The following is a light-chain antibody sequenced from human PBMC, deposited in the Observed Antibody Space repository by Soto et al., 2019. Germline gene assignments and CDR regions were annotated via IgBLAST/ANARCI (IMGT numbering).Light chain of an antibody. CDR3: QQRGNWPLT. Sequence: EIVLTQSLATLSLSPGEKATLSCRASQSVSSYLAWYQQKPGQGPRLLIYDASNRATGIPARFSGSGSGTDFTLTISSLEPEDFAVYYCQQRGNWPLTFGGGTKVEIK. J-gene: IGKJ4*01. V-gene: IGKV3-11*01. CDR1: QSVSSY. CDR2: DAS.